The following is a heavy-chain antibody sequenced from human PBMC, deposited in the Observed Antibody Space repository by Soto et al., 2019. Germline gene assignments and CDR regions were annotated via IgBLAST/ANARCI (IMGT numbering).Heavy chain of an antibody. Sequence: ASVTVSCKASGGTFISYTISWVRQAPGQGLEWMGWINPNSGSTNYAQKFQGWVTMTRDTSISTAYMELSRLRSDDTAVYYCAKTSSSWPQDAFDIWGQGTMVTVSS. CDR3: AKTSSSWPQDAFDI. D-gene: IGHD6-13*01. J-gene: IGHJ3*02. CDR1: GGTFISYT. CDR2: INPNSGST. V-gene: IGHV1-2*04.